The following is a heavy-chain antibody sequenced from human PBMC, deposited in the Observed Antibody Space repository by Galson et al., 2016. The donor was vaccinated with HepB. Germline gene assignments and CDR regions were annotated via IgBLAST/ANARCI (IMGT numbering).Heavy chain of an antibody. J-gene: IGHJ4*02. CDR1: GFTFSSYG. D-gene: IGHD6-13*01. Sequence: SLRLSCAASGFTFSSYGMHWVRQAPGKGLEWVAVIWYDGSNKYYADSVKGRFTISRDNSKNTLYLQMNSLRAEDTAVYYCARDGSIAAAGIRRAVPKYYFDYWGQGTLVTVSS. V-gene: IGHV3-33*01. CDR3: ARDGSIAAAGIRRAVPKYYFDY. CDR2: IWYDGSNK.